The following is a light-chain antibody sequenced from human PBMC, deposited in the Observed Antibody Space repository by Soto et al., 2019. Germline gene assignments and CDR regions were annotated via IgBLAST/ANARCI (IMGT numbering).Light chain of an antibody. CDR3: QQYGSSPRT. V-gene: IGKV3-20*01. Sequence: EIVLTQSPGTLSLSPGERAILSCRASQSVSSSYLAWYRQKPGQAPSLLIYGASSRATGIPDRFSGSGSGTDFILTISRLEPEDFAVYYCQQYGSSPRTFGQGTKVDIK. CDR2: GAS. CDR1: QSVSSSY. J-gene: IGKJ1*01.